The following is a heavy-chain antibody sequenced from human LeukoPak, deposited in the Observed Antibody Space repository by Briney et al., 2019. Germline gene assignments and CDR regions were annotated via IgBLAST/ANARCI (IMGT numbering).Heavy chain of an antibody. CDR2: IYYSGTT. J-gene: IGHJ6*04. CDR3: ARLARLTLIRGVTGYHSLDV. CDR1: GGSMDSFY. Sequence: PSGTLSLTCIVSGGSMDSFYWSWIRQSPGGGLEWIGYIYYSGTTNYNPSLRSRLTISVDTYKNQFSLKLSSVTAADTAVYYCARLARLTLIRGVTGYHSLDVWGKGTKVTVSS. V-gene: IGHV4-59*01. D-gene: IGHD3-10*01.